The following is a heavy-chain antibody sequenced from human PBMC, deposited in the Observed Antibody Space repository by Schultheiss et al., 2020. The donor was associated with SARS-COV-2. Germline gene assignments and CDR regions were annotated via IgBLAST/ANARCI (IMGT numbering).Heavy chain of an antibody. CDR2: ISGSGGST. CDR3: AKAVVVPDY. D-gene: IGHD2-15*01. J-gene: IGHJ4*02. Sequence: GGSLRLSCAVYGGSFSGYYWNWIRQPPGKGLEWVSAISGSGGSTYYADSVKGRFTISRDNSKNTLYLQMNSLRAEDTAVYYCAKAVVVPDYWGQGTLVTVSS. CDR1: GGSFSGYY. V-gene: IGHV3-23*01.